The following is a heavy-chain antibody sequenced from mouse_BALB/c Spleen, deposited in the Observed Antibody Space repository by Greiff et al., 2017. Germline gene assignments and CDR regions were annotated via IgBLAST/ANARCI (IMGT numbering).Heavy chain of an antibody. CDR1: GFSLTSYG. D-gene: IGHD2-10*02. J-gene: IGHJ3*01. CDR2: IWAGGST. CDR3: ARGPSMVFAY. V-gene: IGHV2-9*02. Sequence: QVQLKESGPGLVAPSQSLSITCTVSGFSLTSYGVHWVRPPPGKGLEWLGVIWAGGSTNYNSALMSRLSISKDNSKSQVFLKMNSLQTDDTAMYYCARGPSMVFAYWGQGTLVTVSA.